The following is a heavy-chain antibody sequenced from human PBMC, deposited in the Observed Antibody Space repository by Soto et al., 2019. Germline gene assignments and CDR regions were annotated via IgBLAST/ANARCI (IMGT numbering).Heavy chain of an antibody. D-gene: IGHD1-26*01. J-gene: IGHJ6*02. Sequence: LTCTVSGGSISSGGYYWSWIRQHPGKGLEWIGYIYYSGSTYYNPSLKSRVTISVDTSKNQFSLKLSSVTAADTAVYYCARDRAVRELLTSSYYYYGMDVWGQGTTVTVSS. CDR2: IYYSGST. CDR3: ARDRAVRELLTSSYYYYGMDV. V-gene: IGHV4-31*03. CDR1: GGSISSGGYY.